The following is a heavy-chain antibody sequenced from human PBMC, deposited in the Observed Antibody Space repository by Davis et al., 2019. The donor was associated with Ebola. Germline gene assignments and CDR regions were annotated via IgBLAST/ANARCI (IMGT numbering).Heavy chain of an antibody. CDR2: IRYDGSNK. J-gene: IGHJ4*02. CDR3: ARDLPNGGNYRFCELDY. Sequence: GESLKISCAASGFTFSSYGMHWVRQAPGKGLEWVAFIRYDGSNKYYADSVKGRFTVARDNSKNALFLQMNSLRAEDTAVYYCARDLPNGGNYRFCELDYWGQGTLVTVSS. D-gene: IGHD3-16*02. CDR1: GFTFSSYG. V-gene: IGHV3-30*02.